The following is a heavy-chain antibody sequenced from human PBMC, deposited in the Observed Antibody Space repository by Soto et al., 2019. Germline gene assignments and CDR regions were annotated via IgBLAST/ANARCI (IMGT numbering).Heavy chain of an antibody. V-gene: IGHV4-34*01. J-gene: IGHJ4*02. D-gene: IGHD5-12*01. Sequence: NPSETLSLTCAVYGGSFSGYYWSWIRQPPGKGLEWIGEINHSGSTNYNPSLKSRVTISVDTSKNQFSLKLSSVTAADTAVYYCARLVATTMELDYWGQGTLVTVSS. CDR2: INHSGST. CDR3: ARLVATTMELDY. CDR1: GGSFSGYY.